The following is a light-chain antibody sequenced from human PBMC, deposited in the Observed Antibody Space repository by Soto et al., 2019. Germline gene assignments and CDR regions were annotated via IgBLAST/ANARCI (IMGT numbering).Light chain of an antibody. V-gene: IGLV1-40*01. J-gene: IGLJ2*01. CDR1: GSNIGAGYD. Sequence: QSVLTQPPSVCGAPEQRVTISCSGSGSNIGAGYDVHWYQQLPGTAPKLLIYGNSNRPSGVPDRFSGSKSGTSASLAITGLQAEDEADYYCQSYDSSLSVVFGGGTKLTVL. CDR3: QSYDSSLSVV. CDR2: GNS.